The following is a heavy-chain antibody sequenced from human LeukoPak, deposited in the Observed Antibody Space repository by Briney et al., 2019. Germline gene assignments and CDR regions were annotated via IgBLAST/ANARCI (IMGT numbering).Heavy chain of an antibody. J-gene: IGHJ5*02. V-gene: IGHV4-34*01. CDR2: INHSGST. Sequence: PSETLSLTCAVYGGSFSGYSWSWIRQPPRKGLEWIGAINHSGSTNYNPSLKSRVTLSVDTSKNQFSLKLSSVTAADTAVYYCARDLTIFGVARFDPWGQGTLVTVSS. CDR3: ARDLTIFGVARFDP. D-gene: IGHD3-3*01. CDR1: GGSFSGYS.